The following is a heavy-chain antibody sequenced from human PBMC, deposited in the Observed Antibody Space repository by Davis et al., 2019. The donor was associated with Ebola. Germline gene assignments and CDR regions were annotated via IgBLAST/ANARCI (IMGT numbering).Heavy chain of an antibody. V-gene: IGHV4-34*01. CDR1: GGSFSGYY. J-gene: IGHJ6*02. Sequence: SETLSLTCAVYGGSFSGYYWSWIRQPPGKGLEWIGEINHSGSTNYNPSLKSRVTISLDTSKNQFSLKLSSVTAEDTAVYYCARDRRPYYDYIWGSYRPTDSENYYYYGMDVWGQGTTVTVSS. CDR3: ARDRRPYYDYIWGSYRPTDSENYYYYGMDV. CDR2: INHSGST. D-gene: IGHD3-16*02.